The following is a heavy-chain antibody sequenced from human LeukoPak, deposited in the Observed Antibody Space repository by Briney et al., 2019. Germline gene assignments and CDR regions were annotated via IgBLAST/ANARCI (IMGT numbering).Heavy chain of an antibody. Sequence: SETLSLTCTVSGGSISSYYWSWIRQPPGKGLEWIGYIYYSGSTNYNPSLKSRVTISVDTSKNQFSLKLSSVTAADTAVYYCARIGHQAELYYWGQGTLVTVSS. J-gene: IGHJ4*02. V-gene: IGHV4-59*12. CDR1: GGSISSYY. D-gene: IGHD3/OR15-3a*01. CDR3: ARIGHQAELYY. CDR2: IYYSGST.